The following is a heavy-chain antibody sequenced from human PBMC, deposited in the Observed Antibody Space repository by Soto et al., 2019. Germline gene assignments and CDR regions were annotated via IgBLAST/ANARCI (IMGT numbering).Heavy chain of an antibody. CDR3: ARDRGYCSGGSCYSYYYSYYYGMDV. D-gene: IGHD2-15*01. V-gene: IGHV1-69*01. J-gene: IGHJ6*02. Sequence: QVQLVQSGAEVKKPGSSVKVSCKASGGTFSSYAISWVRQAPGQGLEWMGGIIPIFGTANYAQKFQGRVKITADESTRTAYMELSSLRAEDTVVYYCARDRGYCSGGSCYSYYYSYYYGMDVWGRGTTVTVSS. CDR2: IIPIFGTA. CDR1: GGTFSSYA.